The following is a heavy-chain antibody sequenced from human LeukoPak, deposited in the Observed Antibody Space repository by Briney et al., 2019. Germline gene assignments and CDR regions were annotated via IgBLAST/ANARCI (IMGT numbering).Heavy chain of an antibody. CDR1: GGSFGGYY. Sequence: SETLSLTCAVYGGSFGGYYWSWIRQPPGKGLEWIGEINHSGSTNYNPSLKSRVTISVDTSKYQFSLKLSSVTAADTAMYYCVTENHYYGMDVWGQGTTVTVSS. V-gene: IGHV4-34*01. CDR2: INHSGST. CDR3: VTENHYYGMDV. D-gene: IGHD1-14*01. J-gene: IGHJ6*02.